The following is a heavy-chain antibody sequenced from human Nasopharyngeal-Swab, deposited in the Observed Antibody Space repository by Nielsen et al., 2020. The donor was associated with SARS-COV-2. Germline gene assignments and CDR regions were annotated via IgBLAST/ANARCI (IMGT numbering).Heavy chain of an antibody. Sequence: SETLSLTCTVSGGPIDTYYWNWIRQPPGKELEWIGYISYSGATKYNPSLEGRVNISLDTSKNQFFLRLSAVTAADTAVYFCARKYGSGSYIGFDPWGQGTLVTVSS. D-gene: IGHD3-10*01. CDR1: GGPIDTYY. V-gene: IGHV4-59*01. CDR2: ISYSGAT. J-gene: IGHJ5*02. CDR3: ARKYGSGSYIGFDP.